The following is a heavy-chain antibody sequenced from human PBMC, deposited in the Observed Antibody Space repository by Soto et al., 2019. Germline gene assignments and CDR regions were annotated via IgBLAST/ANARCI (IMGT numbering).Heavy chain of an antibody. CDR1: GGSIISGGYY. CDR2: IYYSGST. V-gene: IGHV4-31*11. CDR3: ARADLEVVVVAATLSGFDY. D-gene: IGHD2-15*01. J-gene: IGHJ4*02. Sequence: TLSLSGAVSGGSIISGGYYWSWIRQHPGKGLEWIGYIYYSGSTYYNPSLKSRVTISVDTSKNQFSLKLSSVTAADTAVYYCARADLEVVVVAATLSGFDYWGQGTLVTVSS.